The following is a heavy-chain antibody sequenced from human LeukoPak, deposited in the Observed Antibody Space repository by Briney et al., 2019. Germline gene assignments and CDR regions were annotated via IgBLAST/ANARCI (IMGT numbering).Heavy chain of an antibody. CDR2: ISAYNGNT. J-gene: IGHJ4*02. Sequence: GASVKVSCRASGYTFTSYGISWVRQAPGQGLEWRGWISAYNGNTNYAQKLQGGVTMTTDTSTSTAYMELSSLRSEDTAVYYCASPSDYGGNSFYFDYWGQGTLVTVSS. V-gene: IGHV1-18*01. D-gene: IGHD4-23*01. CDR3: ASPSDYGGNSFYFDY. CDR1: GYTFTSYG.